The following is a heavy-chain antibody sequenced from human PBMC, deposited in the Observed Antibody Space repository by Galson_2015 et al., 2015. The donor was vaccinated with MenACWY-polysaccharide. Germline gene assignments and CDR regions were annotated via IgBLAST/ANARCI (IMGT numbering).Heavy chain of an antibody. Sequence: SVKVSCKASGGTFSSYAISWVRQAPGQGLEWMGRIIPILGIANYAQKFQGRVTITADKSTSTAYMELSSLRSEDTAVYYCARPPRYDYVWGSYYYWGQGTLVTVSS. D-gene: IGHD3-16*01. V-gene: IGHV1-69*04. J-gene: IGHJ4*02. CDR2: IIPILGIA. CDR3: ARPPRYDYVWGSYYY. CDR1: GGTFSSYA.